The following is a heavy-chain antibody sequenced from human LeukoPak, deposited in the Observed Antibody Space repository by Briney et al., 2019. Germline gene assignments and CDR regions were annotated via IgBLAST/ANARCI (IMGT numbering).Heavy chain of an antibody. Sequence: ASVKVSCKASGYTFTSYGISWVRQAPGQGLEWMGWISAYNGNTNYAQKLQGRVTMTTDTSTSTAYMELRSLRSDDTAVYYCAASATIFGVVIGPDYWGQGTLVTVSS. CDR3: AASATIFGVVIGPDY. J-gene: IGHJ4*02. D-gene: IGHD3-3*01. CDR1: GYTFTSYG. CDR2: ISAYNGNT. V-gene: IGHV1-18*01.